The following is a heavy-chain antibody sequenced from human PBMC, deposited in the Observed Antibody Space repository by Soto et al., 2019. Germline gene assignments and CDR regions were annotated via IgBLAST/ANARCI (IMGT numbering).Heavy chain of an antibody. D-gene: IGHD3-10*01. CDR2: ISGSGGIT. CDR1: GFPFSSYA. J-gene: IGHJ6*02. Sequence: ELQLLESGGGLVQPGGPLRLSCIPSGFPFSSYAMTWARQAPGKGLEWVSDISGSGGITYNADSVKGRFTISRDNSKNTLNLQMNSLRADDTAVYYCARARRGAPYYYTMDLWGQGTTVTVSS. V-gene: IGHV3-23*01. CDR3: ARARRGAPYYYTMDL.